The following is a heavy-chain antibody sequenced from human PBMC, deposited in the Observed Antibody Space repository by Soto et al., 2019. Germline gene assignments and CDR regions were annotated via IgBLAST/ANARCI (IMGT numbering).Heavy chain of an antibody. D-gene: IGHD3-22*01. CDR3: ASGYYYDSSGYYS. J-gene: IGHJ4*02. V-gene: IGHV1-18*01. CDR2: ISAYNGNT. Sequence: ASVKVSCKASGYTFTSYGIRWVRQAPGQGLGWLGWISAYNGNTNYAQKLQGRVTMTTDTSTSTAYMELRSVRSDDTAVYYCASGYYYDSSGYYSWGQATLVTVSS. CDR1: GYTFTSYG.